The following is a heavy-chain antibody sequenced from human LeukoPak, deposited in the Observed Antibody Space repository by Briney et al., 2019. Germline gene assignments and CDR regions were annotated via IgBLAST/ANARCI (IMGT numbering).Heavy chain of an antibody. CDR2: ISSNGGST. CDR3: ARGDSGDSSGYYDAFGI. D-gene: IGHD3-22*01. J-gene: IGHJ3*02. CDR1: GFTFSSYA. V-gene: IGHV3-64*01. Sequence: GGSLRLSCAASGFTFSSYAMHWVRQAPGKGLEYVSAISSNGGSTYYANSVKGRFTISRDNSKNTLYLQMGSLRAEDMAVYYCARGDSGDSSGYYDAFGIWGQGTMVTVSS.